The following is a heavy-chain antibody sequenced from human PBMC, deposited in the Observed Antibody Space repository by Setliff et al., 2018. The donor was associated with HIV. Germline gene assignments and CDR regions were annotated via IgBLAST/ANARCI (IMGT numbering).Heavy chain of an antibody. V-gene: IGHV1-2*02. J-gene: IGHJ4*02. CDR1: GYSFTDYY. CDR3: AGSILTGYYTFGADY. CDR2: INPKSDGT. D-gene: IGHD3-9*01. Sequence: ASVKVSCKASGYSFTDYYIHWVRQAPGQGLEWMGWINPKSDGTNYAQKFQGRVTMTRDTSISTAYMELSRLRSEETALYYCAGSILTGYYTFGADYWGQGTLVTVSS.